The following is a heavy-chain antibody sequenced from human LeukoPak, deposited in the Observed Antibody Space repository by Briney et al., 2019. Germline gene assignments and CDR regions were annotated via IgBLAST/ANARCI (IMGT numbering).Heavy chain of an antibody. D-gene: IGHD3-10*01. Sequence: GGSLRLSCAASGFTFSDYYMSWIRQAPGKGLEWVSYISSSGSAIYYADSVKGRFTISRDNAKNSLYLQMNSLRAEDTAVYHCARDRHYYGSGSYPPDFWGQGTLVTVSS. CDR3: ARDRHYYGSGSYPPDF. CDR2: ISSSGSAI. V-gene: IGHV3-11*01. CDR1: GFTFSDYY. J-gene: IGHJ4*02.